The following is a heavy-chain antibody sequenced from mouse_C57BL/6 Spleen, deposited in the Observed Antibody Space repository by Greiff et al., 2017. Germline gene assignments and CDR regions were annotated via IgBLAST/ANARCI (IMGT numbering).Heavy chain of an antibody. CDR3: ARAGGYYLYAMDY. CDR1: GYTFTSYW. V-gene: IGHV1-69*01. Sequence: VQLQQPGAELVMPGASVKLSCKASGYTFTSYWMHWVKQRPGQGLEWIGEIDPSDSYTNYNQKFKGKSTLTVDKSSSTAYMQLSSLTSEDSAVYYCARAGGYYLYAMDYWGQGTSVTVSS. D-gene: IGHD2-3*01. CDR2: IDPSDSYT. J-gene: IGHJ4*01.